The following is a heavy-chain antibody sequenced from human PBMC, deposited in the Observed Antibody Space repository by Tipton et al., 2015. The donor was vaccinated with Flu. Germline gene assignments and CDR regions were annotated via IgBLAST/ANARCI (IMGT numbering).Heavy chain of an antibody. J-gene: IGHJ4*02. Sequence: TLSLTCAVYDESFSGFYWAWIRQPPGKGLEWIGEISHSGGANYNPSLKSRVIMSLDMSRNEFSLKMISVTAADTAVYYCVQFRPTSDWAGSYYLAYWGQVTLVTVSS. V-gene: IGHV4-34*01. D-gene: IGHD1-26*01. CDR1: DESFSGFY. CDR3: VQFRPTSDWAGSYYLAY. CDR2: ISHSGGA.